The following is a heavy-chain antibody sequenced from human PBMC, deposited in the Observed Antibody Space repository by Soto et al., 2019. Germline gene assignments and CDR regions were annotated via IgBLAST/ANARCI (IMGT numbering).Heavy chain of an antibody. CDR3: ASLVSSTTVTTSYYFDY. Sequence: SETLSLTCTVSGGSISSGGYYRSWIRQHPGKGLEWIGYIYYSGSTYYNPSLKSRVTISVDTSKNQFSLKLSSVTAADTAVYYCASLVSSTTVTTSYYFDYWGQGTLVTV. V-gene: IGHV4-31*03. CDR2: IYYSGST. J-gene: IGHJ4*02. CDR1: GGSISSGGYY. D-gene: IGHD4-17*01.